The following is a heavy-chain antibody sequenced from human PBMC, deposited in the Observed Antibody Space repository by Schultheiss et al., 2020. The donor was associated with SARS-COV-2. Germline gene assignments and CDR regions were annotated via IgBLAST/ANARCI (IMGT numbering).Heavy chain of an antibody. CDR2: ISSSGGST. Sequence: GESLKISCAASGFTFSSYAMSWVRQAPGKGLEWVSTISSSGGSTDYADSVKGRFTISRDNSKNTLYLQMNSLRAEDTAVYYCAKDRRNFDYWGQGTLVTVSS. V-gene: IGHV3-23*01. CDR3: AKDRRNFDY. J-gene: IGHJ4*02. CDR1: GFTFSSYA.